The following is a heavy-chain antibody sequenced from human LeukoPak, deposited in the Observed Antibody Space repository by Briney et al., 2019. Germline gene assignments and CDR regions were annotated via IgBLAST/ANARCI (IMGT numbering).Heavy chain of an antibody. CDR2: IYYSGST. CDR3: ATTINYYDSSGHYYNWFDP. CDR1: GGSISNSY. J-gene: IGHJ5*02. Sequence: PSETLSLTCTVSGGSISNSYWGWIRQPPGKGLEWIGYIYYSGSTNYNPSLKSRVTISVDTSKNQFSLRLTSVTAADTAVYYCATTINYYDSSGHYYNWFDPWGQGTLVTVSS. D-gene: IGHD3-22*01. V-gene: IGHV4-59*01.